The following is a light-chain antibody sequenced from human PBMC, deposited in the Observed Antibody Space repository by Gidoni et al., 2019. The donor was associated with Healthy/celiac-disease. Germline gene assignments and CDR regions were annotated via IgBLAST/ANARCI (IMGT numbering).Light chain of an antibody. V-gene: IGKV1-39*01. CDR2: DAS. CDR3: QQSYSTLTWT. J-gene: IGKJ1*01. CDR1: QSISSY. Sequence: DIQMTQSLSSLSAYVGDRVTITCRASQSISSYLNWYQQKPGKAPKLLISDASSLQSGFPSRFSGSGSGTDFTPTISSLQPEDFATDYCQQSYSTLTWTFGQXTKVEIK.